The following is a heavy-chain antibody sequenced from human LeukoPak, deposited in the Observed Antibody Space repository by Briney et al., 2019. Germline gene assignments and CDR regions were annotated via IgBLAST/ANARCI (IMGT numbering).Heavy chain of an antibody. D-gene: IGHD3-10*01. CDR1: GDSVSSNSAA. CDR2: TYYRSKWYN. V-gene: IGHV6-1*01. CDR3: ARVSLWFGELLSTSITSFDY. J-gene: IGHJ4*02. Sequence: SQTLSLTCAISGDSVSSNSAAWNWIRQSPSKGLEWMGRTYYRSKWYNDYAVSVKSRITINPDTSKNQFSLQLNSVTPEDTAVYYCARVSLWFGELLSTSITSFDYWGQGTLVTVSS.